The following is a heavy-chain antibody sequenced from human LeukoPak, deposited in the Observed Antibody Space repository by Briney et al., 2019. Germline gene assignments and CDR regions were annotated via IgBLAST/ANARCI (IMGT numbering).Heavy chain of an antibody. J-gene: IGHJ4*02. CDR3: AGGGGSGWQNDY. D-gene: IGHD6-19*01. Sequence: SETPSLTCAVYGGSFSGYYWSWIRQPPGKGLEWIGEINHSGSTNYNPSPKSRVTISVDTSKNQFSLKLSSVTAADTAVYYCAGGGGSGWQNDYWGQGTLVTVSS. CDR1: GGSFSGYY. V-gene: IGHV4-34*01. CDR2: INHSGST.